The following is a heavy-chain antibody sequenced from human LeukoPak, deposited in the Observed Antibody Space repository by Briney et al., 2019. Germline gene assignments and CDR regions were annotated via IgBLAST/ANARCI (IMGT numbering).Heavy chain of an antibody. CDR2: IYYSGST. V-gene: IGHV4-4*02. CDR3: ARGSPTYYDFWSGYSGGDAFDI. J-gene: IGHJ3*02. D-gene: IGHD3-3*01. Sequence: SGTLSLTCAVSGGSISSSNWWSWVRQPPGKGLEWIGSIYYSGSTYYNPSLKSRVTISVDTSKNQFSLKLSSVTAADTAVYYCARGSPTYYDFWSGYSGGDAFDIWGQGTMVTVSS. CDR1: GGSISSSNW.